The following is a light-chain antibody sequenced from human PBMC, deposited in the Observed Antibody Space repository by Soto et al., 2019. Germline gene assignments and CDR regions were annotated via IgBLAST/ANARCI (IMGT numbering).Light chain of an antibody. CDR3: SSYTSSSTSVV. J-gene: IGLJ2*01. V-gene: IGLV2-14*01. CDR1: SSDVGGYNY. Sequence: QSALTQPASVSGSPGQSITISCTGTSSDVGGYNYVSWYQQHPGKAPKLMIYDVSNRPSGVSNRCSGSKSGNTASLTISGRQAEDDADYYCSSYTSSSTSVVFGGGTKLTVL. CDR2: DVS.